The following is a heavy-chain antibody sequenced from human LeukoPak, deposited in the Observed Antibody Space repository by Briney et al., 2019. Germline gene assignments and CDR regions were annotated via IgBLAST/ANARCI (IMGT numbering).Heavy chain of an antibody. CDR2: MNPNSGNT. V-gene: IGHV1-8*01. CDR3: ARGHKYSGSFGLDY. CDR1: GYTFNSYD. Sequence: GASVKVSCKASGYTFNSYDINWVRQATGQGLEWMGWMNPNSGNTGYAQRFQGGVTMTRNTSISTAYVELSSLRSDDTAVYYCARGHKYSGSFGLDYWGQGTLVTVSS. J-gene: IGHJ4*02. D-gene: IGHD1-26*01.